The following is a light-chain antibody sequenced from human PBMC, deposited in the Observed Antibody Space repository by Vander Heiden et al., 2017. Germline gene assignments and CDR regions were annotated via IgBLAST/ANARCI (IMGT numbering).Light chain of an antibody. Sequence: SVITQALSVSAAPGQNVTISCSGSSSNIGSNSVSWFQQLPRTAPKLLIYDHNKRPSEIPDRFSGSKSGTSATLGITGLQTGDEADYYCGTWDNSLSGGVFGGGTKLTVL. CDR1: SSNIGSNS. CDR2: DHN. J-gene: IGLJ3*02. CDR3: GTWDNSLSGGV. V-gene: IGLV1-51*01.